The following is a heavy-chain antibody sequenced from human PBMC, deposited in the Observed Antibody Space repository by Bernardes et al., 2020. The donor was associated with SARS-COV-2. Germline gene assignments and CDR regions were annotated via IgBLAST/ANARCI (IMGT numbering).Heavy chain of an antibody. Sequence: SETLSLTCAVSGGSISGYYWSWIRQPAGKGLEWIGRIFPSGSTSYNPSLKSRLTMSVDTSKKQFSLKVNSVTAADTAMYYCARGREYGDYFAYWGQRSPATV. D-gene: IGHD4-17*01. V-gene: IGHV4-4*07. CDR3: ARGREYGDYFAY. CDR2: IFPSGST. J-gene: IGHJ4*02. CDR1: GGSISGYY.